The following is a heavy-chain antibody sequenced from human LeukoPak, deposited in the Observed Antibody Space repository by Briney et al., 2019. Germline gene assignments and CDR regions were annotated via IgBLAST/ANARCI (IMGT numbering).Heavy chain of an antibody. Sequence: GGSLRLSCAASGFTFTTYWMTWVRQAPGKGLEWVANINQDGTEKHYVDSVKGRFTISRDNAKNSLYLQMNSLRAEDTAVYYCARDLQMAFDYWGQGTLVTVSS. CDR2: INQDGTEK. CDR1: GFTFTTYW. CDR3: ARDLQMAFDY. D-gene: IGHD1-1*01. V-gene: IGHV3-7*01. J-gene: IGHJ4*02.